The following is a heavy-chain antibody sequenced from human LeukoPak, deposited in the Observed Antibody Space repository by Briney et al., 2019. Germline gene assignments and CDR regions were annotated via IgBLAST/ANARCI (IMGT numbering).Heavy chain of an antibody. J-gene: IGHJ4*02. CDR1: GFTFSSYG. CDR2: ISYDGSNK. CDR3: AKSSASGGSYGLDY. V-gene: IGHV3-30*18. Sequence: PGRSLRLSCAASGFTFSSYGMHWVRQAPGKGLEWVAVISYDGSNKHYADSVKGRFTISRDNSKNTLYLQMNSLRAEDTAVYYCAKSSASGGSYGLDYWGQGTLVTVSS. D-gene: IGHD2-15*01.